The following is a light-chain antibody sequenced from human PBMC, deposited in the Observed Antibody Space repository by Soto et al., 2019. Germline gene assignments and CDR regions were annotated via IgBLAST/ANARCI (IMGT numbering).Light chain of an antibody. CDR2: SAS. Sequence: EIVLTQSPATLSLSPGERATLSCRASQSVSSYLAWYQQKPGQAPRLLIYSASSRATGIPARFSGSGSGTDFTLTISSLEPEDFAVYYCQQRSNWTSISFRQGTRLEIK. V-gene: IGKV3-11*01. CDR1: QSVSSY. CDR3: QQRSNWTSIS. J-gene: IGKJ5*01.